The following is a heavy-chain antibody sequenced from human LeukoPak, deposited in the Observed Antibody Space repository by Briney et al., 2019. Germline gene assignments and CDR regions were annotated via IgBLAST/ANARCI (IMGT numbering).Heavy chain of an antibody. CDR1: GGSISSGGYP. Sequence: SETLSLTCAVSGGSISSGGYPWSWIRQPPGKGLVWLGYIYDSGSTYYNPSLKSRATISVDRSKNQFSLKLSPVTAADTAVYYCARHCGGDCYGAFDIWGQGTMVTVSS. V-gene: IGHV4-30-2*01. CDR2: IYDSGST. CDR3: ARHCGGDCYGAFDI. J-gene: IGHJ3*02. D-gene: IGHD2-21*02.